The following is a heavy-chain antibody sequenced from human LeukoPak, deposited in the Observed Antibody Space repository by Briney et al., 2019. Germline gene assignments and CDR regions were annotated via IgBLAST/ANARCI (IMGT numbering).Heavy chain of an antibody. D-gene: IGHD3-22*01. Sequence: GASVKVSCKASGGTFSSYAISWVRQAPGQGLEWMGRIIPILGIANYAQKFQGRVTITADKSTSTAYMELSSLRSEDTAVYYCASHYYDSSGYLGSIDYWGQGTLVTVSS. CDR2: IIPILGIA. CDR1: GGTFSSYA. V-gene: IGHV1-69*04. J-gene: IGHJ4*02. CDR3: ASHYYDSSGYLGSIDY.